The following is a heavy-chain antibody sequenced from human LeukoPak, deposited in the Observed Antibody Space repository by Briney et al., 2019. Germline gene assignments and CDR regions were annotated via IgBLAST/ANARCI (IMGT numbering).Heavy chain of an antibody. CDR3: ARAAGYQYSSPSNY. D-gene: IGHD6-13*01. CDR2: TSSSYV. J-gene: IGHJ4*02. Sequence: GGSLRLSCAAPGFTFSSYSMNWVRQAPGKGLEWVSSTSSSYVYYADSVKGRFTISRDNAKNSLYLQMNSLRAEDTAVYYCARAAGYQYSSPSNYWGQGTLVTVSS. V-gene: IGHV3-21*01. CDR1: GFTFSSYS.